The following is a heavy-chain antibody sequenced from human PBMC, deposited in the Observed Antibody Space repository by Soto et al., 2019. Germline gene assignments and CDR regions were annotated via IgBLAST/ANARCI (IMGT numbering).Heavy chain of an antibody. CDR1: GFTFSSYG. CDR2: ISYDGSNK. CDR3: AKDCSGGSCLDY. Sequence: QVQLVESGGGVVQPGRSLRLSCAASGFTFSSYGMHWVRQAPGKGLEWVAVISYDGSNKYYADSVKGRFTISRDNSKNPLYLQMNSLRAEDTAVYYCAKDCSGGSCLDYWGQGTLVTVSS. J-gene: IGHJ4*02. D-gene: IGHD2-15*01. V-gene: IGHV3-30*18.